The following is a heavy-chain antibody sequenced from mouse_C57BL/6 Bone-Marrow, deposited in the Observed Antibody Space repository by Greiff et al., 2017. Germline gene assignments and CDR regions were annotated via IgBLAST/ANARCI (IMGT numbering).Heavy chain of an antibody. D-gene: IGHD2-4*01. CDR1: GFTFSSYG. CDR3: ARLITIFDY. Sequence: EVKLQESGGDLVKPGGSLKLSCAASGFTFSSYGMSWVRQTPDKRLEWVATISSGGSYTYYPDSVKGRFTISRDNAKNTLYLQMSSLKSGDTAMYYCARLITIFDYWGQGTTLTVSS. CDR2: ISSGGSYT. J-gene: IGHJ2*01. V-gene: IGHV5-6*01.